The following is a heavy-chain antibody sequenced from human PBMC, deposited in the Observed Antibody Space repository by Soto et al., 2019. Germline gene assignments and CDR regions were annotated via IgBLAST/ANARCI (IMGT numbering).Heavy chain of an antibody. V-gene: IGHV4-59*01. Sequence: PSETLSLTCTVSGGSISSNYWSWIRQPPGKGLEWIGNIHHSGSTSYNPSLKSRVTISVDTSKNQFFLNLSSVTAADTAVYYCARAERGKIDYVLWGQGTLVTVSS. CDR3: ARAERGKIDYVL. CDR2: IHHSGST. J-gene: IGHJ4*02. D-gene: IGHD4-17*01. CDR1: GGSISSNY.